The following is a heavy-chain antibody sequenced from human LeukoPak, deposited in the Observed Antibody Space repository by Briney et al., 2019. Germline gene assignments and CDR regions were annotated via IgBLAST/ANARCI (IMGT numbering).Heavy chain of an antibody. CDR1: GGSISGYY. Sequence: SETLSLTCSVSGGSISGYYWTWVRQPPGKGLEWIGQIHYSGRADYNPSLKSRITMSVDTSRNQISLKLSSVTAADTAIYYCVRFGVNYDMDVWGQGTTATVFS. CDR3: VRFGVNYDMDV. CDR2: IHYSGRA. D-gene: IGHD3-16*01. V-gene: IGHV4-59*01. J-gene: IGHJ6*02.